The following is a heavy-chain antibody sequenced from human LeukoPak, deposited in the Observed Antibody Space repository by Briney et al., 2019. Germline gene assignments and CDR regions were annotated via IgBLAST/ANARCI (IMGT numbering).Heavy chain of an antibody. Sequence: GGSLRLSCATSGFTLSLAWMHWVRQAPGKGLEWVSRIKYDGSYTNYADSVKGRFTISRDNARNTLSLHMISLRAEDTAVYYCARDGTVTTLVDAFDIWGQGTMVTVSS. J-gene: IGHJ3*02. D-gene: IGHD4-17*01. CDR1: GFTLSLAW. CDR2: IKYDGSYT. V-gene: IGHV3-74*01. CDR3: ARDGTVTTLVDAFDI.